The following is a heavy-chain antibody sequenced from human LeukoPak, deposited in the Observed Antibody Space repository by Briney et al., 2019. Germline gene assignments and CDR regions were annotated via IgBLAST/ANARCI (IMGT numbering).Heavy chain of an antibody. CDR3: ARDTDGSLDY. CDR2: IKQDGSTK. V-gene: IGHV3-7*01. CDR1: GCTFTNSW. D-gene: IGHD1-26*01. J-gene: IGHJ4*02. Sequence: SGGSLRLSCAASGCTFTNSWMAWVCQAPGKGQEWVANIKQDGSTKHYADSLKGRFTISRDNPKNSLYLQMNSLRADDTAAYYCARDTDGSLDYWGQGILVTVAS.